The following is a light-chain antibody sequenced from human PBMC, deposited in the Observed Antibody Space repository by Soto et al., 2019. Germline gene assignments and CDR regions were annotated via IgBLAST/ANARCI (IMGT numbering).Light chain of an antibody. CDR1: QGIGSD. CDR2: EAS. V-gene: IGKV1-9*01. CDR3: QQLNGYPLT. J-gene: IGKJ4*01. Sequence: IPLTQFPSSLSASVGDRVTITCRASQGIGSDLAWYQQKPGKAPKLLIFEASTLRSGVPSRFSGSGSGTDFTLTISSLQPEDFATYYCQQLNGYPLTFGGGTKVEIK.